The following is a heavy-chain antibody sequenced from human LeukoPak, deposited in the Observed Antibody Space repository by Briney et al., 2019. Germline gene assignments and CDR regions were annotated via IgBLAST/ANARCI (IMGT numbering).Heavy chain of an antibody. CDR3: ARGLYDSSGYYQGYFDY. V-gene: IGHV3-53*01. CDR2: IYSGGST. Sequence: GGSLRLSCAASGFTFSSYAMHWVRQAPGKGLQWVSVIYSGGSTYYADSVKGRFTISRDNSKNTLYLQMNSLRAEDTAVYYCARGLYDSSGYYQGYFDYWGQGTLVTVSS. J-gene: IGHJ4*02. CDR1: GFTFSSYA. D-gene: IGHD3-22*01.